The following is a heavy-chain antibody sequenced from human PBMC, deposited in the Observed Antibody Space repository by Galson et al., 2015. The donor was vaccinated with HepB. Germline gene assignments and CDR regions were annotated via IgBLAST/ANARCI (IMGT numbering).Heavy chain of an antibody. CDR1: GGSISSGGYY. J-gene: IGHJ4*02. CDR3: ASSDVGYSSGWFYFDY. V-gene: IGHV4-31*03. Sequence: LTCTVSGGSISSGGYYWSWIRQHPGKGLEWIGYIYYSGSTYYNPSLKSRVTISVDTSKNQFSLKLSSVTAADTAVYYCASSDVGYSSGWFYFDYWGQGTLVTVSS. CDR2: IYYSGST. D-gene: IGHD6-19*01.